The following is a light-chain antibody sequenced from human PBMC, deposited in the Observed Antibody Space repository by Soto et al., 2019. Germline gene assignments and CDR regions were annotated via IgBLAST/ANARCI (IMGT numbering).Light chain of an antibody. CDR2: EVS. CDR3: SSYTTSNTWV. CDR1: SSDVGAYDY. Sequence: QSVLTQPASVSGSPGQSITISCTGTSSDVGAYDYVSWYQQHPGKAPKFMLYEVSNRPSGLSNRFSGSKSGNTASLTISGLRAEDEADYYCSSYTTSNTWVFGGGTKVTVL. J-gene: IGLJ3*02. V-gene: IGLV2-14*01.